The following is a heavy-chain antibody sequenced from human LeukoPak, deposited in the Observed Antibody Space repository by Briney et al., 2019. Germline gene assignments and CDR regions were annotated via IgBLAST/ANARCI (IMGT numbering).Heavy chain of an antibody. CDR2: ISWNSGSI. J-gene: IGHJ4*02. D-gene: IGHD3-22*01. CDR3: AKDMAEEGYWFDY. Sequence: GRSLRLSCAASGFTFDDYAMHWVRQAPGKGLEWVSGISWNSGSIGYADSVKGRFTISRDNAKNSLYPQMNSLRAEDTALYYCAKDMAEEGYWFDYWGQGTLVTVSS. CDR1: GFTFDDYA. V-gene: IGHV3-9*01.